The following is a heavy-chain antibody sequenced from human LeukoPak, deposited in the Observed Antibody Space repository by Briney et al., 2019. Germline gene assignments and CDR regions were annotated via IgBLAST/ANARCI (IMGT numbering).Heavy chain of an antibody. CDR1: GCTFSSDG. J-gene: IGHJ4*02. CDR2: IVPIVGIP. D-gene: IGHD6-13*01. CDR3: AKDSRQLVAAYYFDY. Sequence: GSSVKVSCKSSGCTFSSDGISWVRQAPGQGLEWMGRIVPIVGIPKYAQKFQGRVTITADRSTSTVFMELSSLGSEDTAVYYCAKDSRQLVAAYYFDYWGQGTLVTVSS. V-gene: IGHV1-69*04.